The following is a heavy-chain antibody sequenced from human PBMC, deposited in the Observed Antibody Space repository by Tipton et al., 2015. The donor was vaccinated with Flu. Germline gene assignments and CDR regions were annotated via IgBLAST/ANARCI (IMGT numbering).Heavy chain of an antibody. V-gene: IGHV3-7*01. J-gene: IGHJ4*02. D-gene: IGHD6-19*01. CDR2: IKRDGSEK. CDR1: GFTFSSYW. CDR3: ARDPVAVAGTFDY. Sequence: AASGFTFSSYWMNWVRQAPGKGLEWVANIKRDGSEKYYVDSVKGRFTISRDNAKNSVYLQMNSLTAEDTAMYYCARDPVAVAGTFDYWGQGTLVTVSS.